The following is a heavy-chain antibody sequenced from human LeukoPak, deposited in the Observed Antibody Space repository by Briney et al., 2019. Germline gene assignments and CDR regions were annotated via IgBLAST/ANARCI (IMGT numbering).Heavy chain of an antibody. CDR3: ARRRGAEYFQH. Sequence: GASVKVSCKASGYTFTVYYMHWVRQAPGQGLEWMGWINPNSGGTNYAQKFQGRVTMTRDTSISTAYMELSRLRSEDTAVYYCARRRGAEYFQHWGQGTLVTVSS. CDR2: INPNSGGT. CDR1: GYTFTVYY. V-gene: IGHV1-2*02. J-gene: IGHJ1*01. D-gene: IGHD3-10*01.